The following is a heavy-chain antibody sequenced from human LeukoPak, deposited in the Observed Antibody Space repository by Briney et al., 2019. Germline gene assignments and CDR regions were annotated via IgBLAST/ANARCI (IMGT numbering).Heavy chain of an antibody. V-gene: IGHV1-46*01. D-gene: IGHD2-8*01. CDR2: INPSGGST. J-gene: IGHJ4*02. CDR3: ARAVSEEYYFDY. Sequence: ASVKVSCKASGYTFTGYYMHWVRQAPGQGLEWMGIINPSGGSTSYAQKFQGRVTMTRDTSTSTVYMELSSLRSEDTAVYYCARAVSEEYYFDYWGQGTLVTVSS. CDR1: GYTFTGYY.